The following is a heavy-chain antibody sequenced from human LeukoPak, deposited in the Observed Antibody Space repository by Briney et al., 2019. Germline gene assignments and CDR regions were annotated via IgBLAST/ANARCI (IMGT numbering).Heavy chain of an antibody. CDR2: IYYSVST. J-gene: IGHJ4*02. CDR3: ARGRYDYVWGSYRHGYFDY. V-gene: IGHV4-39*01. D-gene: IGHD3-16*02. CDR1: GGSISSSSYY. Sequence: SETLSLTCTVSGGSISSSSYYWGWIRQPPGKGLEWIGSIYYSVSTYYNPSLKSRVTISVDTSKNQFSLKLSSVTAADTAVYYCARGRYDYVWGSYRHGYFDYWGQGTLVTVSS.